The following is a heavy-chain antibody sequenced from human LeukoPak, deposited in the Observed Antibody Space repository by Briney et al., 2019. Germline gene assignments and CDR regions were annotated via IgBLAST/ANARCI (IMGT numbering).Heavy chain of an antibody. D-gene: IGHD2-2*01. CDR1: GGSISSSSYY. V-gene: IGHV4-39*01. Sequence: SETLSLTCTVSGGSISSSSYYWGWIRQPPGKGLEWIGSIYYSGSTYYNPSLKSRVTISVDTSKNQFSLKLSSVTAADTAVYYCARHYCSTSCPRPPPPLYYYYYYMDVWGKGTTVTVSS. CDR2: IYYSGST. CDR3: ARHYCSTSCPRPPPPLYYYYYYMDV. J-gene: IGHJ6*03.